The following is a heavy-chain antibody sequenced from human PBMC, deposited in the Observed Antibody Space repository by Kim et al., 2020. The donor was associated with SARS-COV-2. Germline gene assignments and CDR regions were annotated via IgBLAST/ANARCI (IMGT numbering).Heavy chain of an antibody. CDR2: IYYSGST. D-gene: IGHD3-10*01. J-gene: IGHJ2*01. V-gene: IGHV4-39*01. Sequence: SETLSLTCTVSGGSISSSSYYWGWIRQPPGKGLEWIGSIYYSGSTYYNPSLKSRVTISVDTSKNQFSLKLSSVTAADTAVYYCARPQITMVRGASRRDWYFDLWGRGTLVTVSS. CDR3: ARPQITMVRGASRRDWYFDL. CDR1: GGSISSSSYY.